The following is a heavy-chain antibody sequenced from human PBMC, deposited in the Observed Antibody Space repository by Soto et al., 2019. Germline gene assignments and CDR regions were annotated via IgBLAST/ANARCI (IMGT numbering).Heavy chain of an antibody. CDR2: IYYSGST. Sequence: SQTLSLTCTVSGGSSDDLSYYWGRISQPPGKGLEWIGSIYYSGSTYYNPSLKSRVTISVDTSKNQFSLKLSSVTAADTAVYYCVRHEAPGKYYYDSSRPGWGQGTLVSVS. D-gene: IGHD3-22*01. CDR1: GGSSDDLSYY. V-gene: IGHV4-39*01. CDR3: VRHEAPGKYYYDSSRPG. J-gene: IGHJ1*01.